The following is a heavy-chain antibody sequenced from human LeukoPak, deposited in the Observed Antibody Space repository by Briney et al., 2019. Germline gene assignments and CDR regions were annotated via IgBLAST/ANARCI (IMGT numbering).Heavy chain of an antibody. Sequence: PSETLSLTCTVSGGSISRYYWSWIRQPPGKGLEWIGYIYYSGSTNYNPSLKSRVTISVDTSKNQFSLKLSSVTAADTAVYFCARQLRGEAVAGHLQPFDYWGQGTLVTVSS. CDR1: GGSISRYY. J-gene: IGHJ4*02. CDR3: ARQLRGEAVAGHLQPFDY. V-gene: IGHV4-59*08. CDR2: IYYSGST. D-gene: IGHD6-19*01.